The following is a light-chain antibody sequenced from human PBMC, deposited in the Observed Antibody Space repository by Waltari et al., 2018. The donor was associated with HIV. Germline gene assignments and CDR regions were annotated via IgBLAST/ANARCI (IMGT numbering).Light chain of an antibody. J-gene: IGLJ2*01. Sequence: QSVLTQPPSVSGAPGQRVTISCTGSSSNIGAGNDVKWYQQPPGTAPKLLIQGNNNRPSGVPDRFAGSKSGTSASLAITGLQAADEADYYCQSYDSSLSSLVFGGGTKLTVL. CDR2: GNN. CDR3: QSYDSSLSSLV. V-gene: IGLV1-40*01. CDR1: SSNIGAGND.